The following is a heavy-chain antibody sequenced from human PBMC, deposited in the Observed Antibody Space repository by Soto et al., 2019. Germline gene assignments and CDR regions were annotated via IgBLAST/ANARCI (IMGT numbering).Heavy chain of an antibody. J-gene: IGHJ6*02. CDR1: GFTFSSYS. V-gene: IGHV3-48*02. CDR2: ISSSSSTI. D-gene: IGHD3-22*01. CDR3: AGEPYYDSSGYPLTLSYYGMDV. Sequence: GGSLRLSCAASGFTFSSYSMNWVRQAPGKGLEWVSYISSSSSTIYYADSVKGRFTISRDNAKNSLYLQMNSLRDEDTAVYYCAGEPYYDSSGYPLTLSYYGMDVWGQGTTVTVSS.